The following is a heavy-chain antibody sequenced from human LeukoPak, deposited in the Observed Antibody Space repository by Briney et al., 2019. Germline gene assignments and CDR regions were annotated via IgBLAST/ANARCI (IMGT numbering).Heavy chain of an antibody. CDR3: ARGTFWSSRWLPPSRLLGY. J-gene: IGHJ4*02. D-gene: IGHD6-19*01. Sequence: GSVRVSCTASGYTFTSYDINWVRQAPGQGLEWMGWMNPNSGNTDYAQTLKGRVTMTRNTSISTAYMELSSLRCEDTAVYYCARGTFWSSRWLPPSRLLGYWGQGTLVTVSS. CDR2: MNPNSGNT. CDR1: GYTFTSYD. V-gene: IGHV1-8*01.